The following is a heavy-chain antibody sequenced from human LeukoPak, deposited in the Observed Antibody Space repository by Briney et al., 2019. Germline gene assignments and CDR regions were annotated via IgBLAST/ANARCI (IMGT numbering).Heavy chain of an antibody. CDR2: ISSSSSYI. Sequence: GGSLRLSCAASGFTFSTYSMNWVRQAPGKGLEWVSSISSSSSYIYYADSVKGRFTISRDNARNSLYLQMNSLRAEDTAVYYCARGVGSSGWYLGFDYWGQGTLVTVSS. V-gene: IGHV3-21*01. D-gene: IGHD6-19*01. J-gene: IGHJ4*02. CDR3: ARGVGSSGWYLGFDY. CDR1: GFTFSTYS.